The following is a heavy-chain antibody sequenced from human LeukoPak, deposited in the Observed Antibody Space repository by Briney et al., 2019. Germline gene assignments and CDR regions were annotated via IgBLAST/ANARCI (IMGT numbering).Heavy chain of an antibody. D-gene: IGHD4-17*01. CDR3: ARVLSYGDYGYYYYYMDV. CDR2: ISSSGSTI. Sequence: GGSLRLSCAASGFTFSSYAMTWTRQAPGKGLEWLSYISSSGSTIYYADSVKGRFTISRDNAKNSLYLQLNSLRAEDTAVYYCARVLSYGDYGYYYYYMDVWGKGATVTISS. J-gene: IGHJ6*03. CDR1: GFTFSSYA. V-gene: IGHV3-48*03.